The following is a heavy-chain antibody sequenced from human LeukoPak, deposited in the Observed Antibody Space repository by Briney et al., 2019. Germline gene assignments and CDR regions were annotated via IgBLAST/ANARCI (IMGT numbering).Heavy chain of an antibody. D-gene: IGHD5-18*01. CDR3: ARGSGYSYGYHY. Sequence: MPSETLSLTCAVYGGSFSGYYWSWIRQPPGKGLEWIREINHSGSTNYNPSLKSRVTISVDTSKNQFSLKLSSVTAADTAVYYCARGSGYSYGYHYWGQGTLVTVSS. CDR1: GGSFSGYY. J-gene: IGHJ4*02. V-gene: IGHV4-34*01. CDR2: INHSGST.